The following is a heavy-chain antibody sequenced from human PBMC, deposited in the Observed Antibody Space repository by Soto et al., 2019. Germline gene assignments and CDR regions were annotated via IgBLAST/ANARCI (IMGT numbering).Heavy chain of an antibody. CDR3: ARDLSLTN. Sequence: PGGSLRLSCEASRFSLISNYAMSWDRQAPGKGLVWVSRINSDGSSTSYADSVKGRFTISRDNAKNTLYLQMNSLRAEDTAVYYCARDLSLTNWGQGTLVTVSS. D-gene: IGHD3-3*01. CDR1: RFSLISNY. V-gene: IGHV3-74*01. CDR2: INSDGSST. J-gene: IGHJ4*02.